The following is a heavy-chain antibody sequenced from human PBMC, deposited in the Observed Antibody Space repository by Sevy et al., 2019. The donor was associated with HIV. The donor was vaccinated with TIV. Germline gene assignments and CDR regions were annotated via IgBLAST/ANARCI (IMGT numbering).Heavy chain of an antibody. V-gene: IGHV3-21*01. D-gene: IGHD3-10*01. CDR3: ARDSITSALCWFDP. J-gene: IGHJ5*02. CDR2: ISSASSYI. Sequence: GGSLRLSCAASGFTFSSYSMNWVRQAPGKGLEWVSSISSASSYIYYADSVKGRFTISRDNAKNSLYLQMNSLRAEDTALYYCARDSITSALCWFDPWGQGTLVTVSS. CDR1: GFTFSSYS.